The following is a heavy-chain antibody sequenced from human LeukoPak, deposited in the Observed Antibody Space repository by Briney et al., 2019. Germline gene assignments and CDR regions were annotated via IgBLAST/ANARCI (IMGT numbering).Heavy chain of an antibody. CDR2: IVVGSGNT. Sequence: ASVKVSCKASGFTFTSSTVQWVRQARGQRLEWIGWIVVGSGNTKYAQKFQERVTITRDMSTNTAYMELSSLRSEDTAVYYCARFDDYAAPGPDHWGQGTLVTVSS. J-gene: IGHJ4*02. D-gene: IGHD4-17*01. CDR1: GFTFTSST. V-gene: IGHV1-58*01. CDR3: ARFDDYAAPGPDH.